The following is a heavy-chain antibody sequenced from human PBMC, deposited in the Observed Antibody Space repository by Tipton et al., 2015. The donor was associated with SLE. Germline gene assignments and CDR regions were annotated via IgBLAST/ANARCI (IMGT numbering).Heavy chain of an antibody. J-gene: IGHJ4*02. CDR1: GGTFNGYF. CDR3: ARDIAAAGTGVDY. CDR2: IIHSGVT. D-gene: IGHD6-13*01. Sequence: TLSLTCAVSGGTFNGYFWTRIRQPPGKGLGWIAEIIHSGVTNYNPSLRSRVTISVDMSKSQVSLKLSSVTAADTAVYYCARDIAAAGTGVDYWGQGTLVTVSS. V-gene: IGHV4-34*12.